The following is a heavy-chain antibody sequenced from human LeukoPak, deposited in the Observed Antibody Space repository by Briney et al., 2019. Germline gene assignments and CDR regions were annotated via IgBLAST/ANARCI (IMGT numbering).Heavy chain of an antibody. D-gene: IGHD1-1*01. CDR2: IRSKAYGETA. J-gene: IGHJ4*02. V-gene: IGHV3-49*03. CDR1: GFTFGDYA. Sequence: GGSLRLSCTASGFTFGDYAMSWIRQAPGKGLEWVDFIRSKAYGETADYAASVKGRFTISRDDSKAIAYLQMNSLKTEDTAVYHCTRDRGAYNLYDYWGQGTLVTVSS. CDR3: TRDRGAYNLYDY.